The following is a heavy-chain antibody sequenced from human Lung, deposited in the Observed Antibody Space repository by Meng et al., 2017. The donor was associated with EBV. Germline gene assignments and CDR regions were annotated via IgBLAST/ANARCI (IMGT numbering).Heavy chain of an antibody. CDR3: ANAGRFGESLGDY. CDR2: IYYTGSS. CDR1: GGSVISGGYY. D-gene: IGHD3-10*01. J-gene: IGHJ4*02. V-gene: IGHV4-31*04. Sequence: QGRLQGPGPGLVQPSQTLSLTCTVSGGSVISGGYYWSWIRQQPGKGPEWIGYIYYTGSSFYNPSLKSRVTISVDTSKNQFSLNLSSVTAADTAVYYCANAGRFGESLGDYWGQGILVTVSS.